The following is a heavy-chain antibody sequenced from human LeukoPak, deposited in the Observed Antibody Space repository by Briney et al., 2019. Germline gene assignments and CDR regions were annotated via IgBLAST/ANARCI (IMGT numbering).Heavy chain of an antibody. Sequence: GASVKVSCKASGYTFTAYYMHWVRQAPGQGLEWMGWINPNSGGTNYAQKFQGRVTMTRDTSISTAYMELSRLRSDDTAVYYCARVMIYYYGSGSYYNWFDPWGQATLVTVSS. D-gene: IGHD3-10*01. CDR2: INPNSGGT. J-gene: IGHJ5*02. CDR3: ARVMIYYYGSGSYYNWFDP. V-gene: IGHV1-2*02. CDR1: GYTFTAYY.